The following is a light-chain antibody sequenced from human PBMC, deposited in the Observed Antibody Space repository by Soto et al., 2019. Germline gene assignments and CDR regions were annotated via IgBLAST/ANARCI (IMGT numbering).Light chain of an antibody. Sequence: EIVMTQSPATLSVSPGERVTLSCRASQSVSSRLAWYQQKPGQSPRLLIYGASTRATGIPARFSGSGSGTEFTLTISSLQSEDIATYYCQQYDNVPTFGQGTKLEMK. V-gene: IGKV3-15*01. CDR3: QQYDNVPT. CDR2: GAS. J-gene: IGKJ2*01. CDR1: QSVSSR.